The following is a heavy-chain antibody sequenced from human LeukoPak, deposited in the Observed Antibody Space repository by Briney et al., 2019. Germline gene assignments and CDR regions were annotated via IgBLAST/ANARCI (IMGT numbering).Heavy chain of an antibody. CDR2: ISSSSSYT. V-gene: IGHV3-11*05. J-gene: IGHJ3*02. D-gene: IGHD2-15*01. CDR1: GFTFSDYY. CDR3: ARVVIAANPDAFDI. Sequence: PGGSLRLSRAASGFTFSDYYMSWIRQAPGKGLEWVSYISSSSSYTNYAESVKGRFTISRDNAKNSLYLQMNSLRAEDTAVYYCARVVIAANPDAFDIWGQGTMVTVSS.